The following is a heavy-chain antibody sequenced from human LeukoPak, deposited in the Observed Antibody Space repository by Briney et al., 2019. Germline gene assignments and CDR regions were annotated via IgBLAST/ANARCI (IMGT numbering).Heavy chain of an antibody. Sequence: ASVKVSCKASGYTFTNYYMHWVRQAPGQGLEWMGIINPSGGSTSYAQKFQGRVTMTRDTSTSTVYMELSSLRSEDTAVYYCARSRPGYSYAIPAFPFDYWGQETLVTVSS. J-gene: IGHJ4*02. CDR1: GYTFTNYY. D-gene: IGHD5-18*01. CDR2: INPSGGST. V-gene: IGHV1-46*01. CDR3: ARSRPGYSYAIPAFPFDY.